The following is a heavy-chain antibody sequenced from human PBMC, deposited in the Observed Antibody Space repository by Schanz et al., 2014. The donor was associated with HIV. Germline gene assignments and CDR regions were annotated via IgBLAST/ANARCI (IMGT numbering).Heavy chain of an antibody. D-gene: IGHD3-22*01. J-gene: IGHJ4*02. V-gene: IGHV4-39*01. CDR1: GGSISSSSYY. Sequence: QVQLQESGPGLVKPSETLSLTCTVSGGSISSSSYYWGWIRRPPGRGLEYIGHIYYSDSTYYNPSLEPRATIPLATPKNQFSLKRSSVTAADTAVYYCARLRTYDSADYWGQGTLVTVSS. CDR3: ARLRTYDSADY. CDR2: IYYSDST.